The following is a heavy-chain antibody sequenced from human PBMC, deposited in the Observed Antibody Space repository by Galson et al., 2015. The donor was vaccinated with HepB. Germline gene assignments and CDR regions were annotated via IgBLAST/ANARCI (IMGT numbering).Heavy chain of an antibody. CDR3: ARDISNHGDYLDS. J-gene: IGHJ4*02. Sequence: SLRLSCAASEFIFSDYAMHWVRQGPDKGLVWVAVTSFDGSNTYYADSVKGRFTISRDNSKNTLYLQMNSLSAEDTALYYCARDISNHGDYLDSWGQGTLVTVSS. CDR2: TSFDGSNT. CDR1: EFIFSDYA. D-gene: IGHD1-14*01. V-gene: IGHV3-30*01.